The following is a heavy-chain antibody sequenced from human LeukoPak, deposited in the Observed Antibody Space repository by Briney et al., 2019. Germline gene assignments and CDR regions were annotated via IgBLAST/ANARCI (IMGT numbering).Heavy chain of an antibody. Sequence: GGSLRLSCAASGFSFSSFWMHWVRQVPGKGLVWVSGINSDGTTTGYADSVKGRFTISRDNAKNTVSLQMSSLRAEDTALYYCARRGYHDYSGFDYWGQGTLVTVSS. CDR2: INSDGTTT. CDR3: ARRGYHDYSGFDY. CDR1: GFSFSSFW. V-gene: IGHV3-74*01. J-gene: IGHJ4*02. D-gene: IGHD3-16*01.